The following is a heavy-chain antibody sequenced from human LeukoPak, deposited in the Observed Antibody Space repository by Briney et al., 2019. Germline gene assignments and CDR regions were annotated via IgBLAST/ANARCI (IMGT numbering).Heavy chain of an antibody. CDR2: IYTSGST. CDR3: ARVPYYGDYYYYGMDV. Sequence: PSETLSLTCTVSGGSISSYYWSWIRQPAGKGLEWIGRIYTSGSTNYNPSLKSRVTMSVDTSKNQFSLKLSSVTAADTAVYYCARVPYYGDYYYYGMDVWGQGTTVTVSS. CDR1: GGSISSYY. D-gene: IGHD4-17*01. V-gene: IGHV4-4*07. J-gene: IGHJ6*02.